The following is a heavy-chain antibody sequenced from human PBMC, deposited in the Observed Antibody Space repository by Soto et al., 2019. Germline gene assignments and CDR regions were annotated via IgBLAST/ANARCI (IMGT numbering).Heavy chain of an antibody. Sequence: QVQLQESGPGLVKPSQTLSLTCTVSGGSISSGDYYWSWIRQPPGKGLEWIGYIYYSGYTSYNPSHKNRGNFSADRSKSRVSLMLIPVAAVDAAVYYCGTVGPDPRGPTENSAGAGALDIWGQGIMVTVSS. D-gene: IGHD1-1*01. J-gene: IGHJ3*02. CDR3: GTVGPDPRGPTENSAGAGALDI. CDR2: IYYSGYT. V-gene: IGHV4-30-4*01. CDR1: GGSISSGDYY.